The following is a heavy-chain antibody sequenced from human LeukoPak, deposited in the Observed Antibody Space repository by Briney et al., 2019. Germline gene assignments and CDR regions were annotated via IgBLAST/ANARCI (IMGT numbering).Heavy chain of an antibody. CDR2: ISYDGSNK. D-gene: IGHD6-6*01. Sequence: GGSLRLSCAASGFTFSSYAMHWVRQAPGKGLEWVAVISYDGSNKYYADSVKGRFTISRDNSKNTLYLQMNSLRAEDTAVYYCARPDYSSSPLPLGGGQEPLVTVP. CDR1: GFTFSSYA. J-gene: IGHJ4*02. CDR3: ARPDYSSSPLPLG. V-gene: IGHV3-30-3*01.